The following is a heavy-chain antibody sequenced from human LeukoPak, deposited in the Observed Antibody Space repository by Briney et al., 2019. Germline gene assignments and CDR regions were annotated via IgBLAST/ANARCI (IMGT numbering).Heavy chain of an antibody. CDR2: ISGSGGST. Sequence: GGSLRLSCAASGFTFSSYGMSWVRQAPGKGLEWVSAISGSGGSTYYADSVKGRFTISRDNSKNTLYLQMNSLRAEDTAVYYCAKDLLSGSYTYYFDYWGQGTLVTVSS. J-gene: IGHJ4*02. CDR3: AKDLLSGSYTYYFDY. CDR1: GFTFSSYG. V-gene: IGHV3-23*01. D-gene: IGHD1-26*01.